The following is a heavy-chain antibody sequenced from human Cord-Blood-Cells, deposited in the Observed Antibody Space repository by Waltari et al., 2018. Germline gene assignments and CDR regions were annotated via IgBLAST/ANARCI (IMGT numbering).Heavy chain of an antibody. CDR1: GYTFTTYG. D-gene: IGHD2-2*01. J-gene: IGHJ4*02. CDR3: ARDRRLDIVVVPAASNLDY. CDR2: ISAYNGNT. V-gene: IGHV1-18*01. Sequence: QVQLVTSGAAVKKPGAAVKVPCKASGYTFTTYGITWLRQPPGHGLEWRGWISAYNGNTNYAQKLQGRVTMTTDTSTSTAYMELRSLRSDDTAVYYCARDRRLDIVVVPAASNLDYWGQGTLVTVSS.